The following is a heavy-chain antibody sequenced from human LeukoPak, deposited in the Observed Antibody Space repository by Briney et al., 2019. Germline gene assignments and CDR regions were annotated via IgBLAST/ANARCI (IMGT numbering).Heavy chain of an antibody. J-gene: IGHJ4*02. CDR2: ISYDGSNK. D-gene: IGHD6-13*01. V-gene: IGHV3-30*01. Sequence: QSGGLLRLTCADPEFTFSGYGMDRGRQAPGKGLEWVAVISYDGSNKYYADSVKGRFTISRDNSKNTLYLQMNSLRAEDTAVYYCARDSFVAAAGGLDYWGQGTLVTVSS. CDR3: ARDSFVAAAGGLDY. CDR1: EFTFSGYG.